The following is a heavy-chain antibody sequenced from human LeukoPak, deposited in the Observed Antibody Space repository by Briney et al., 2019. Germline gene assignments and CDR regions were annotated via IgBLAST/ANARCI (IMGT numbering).Heavy chain of an antibody. Sequence: SETLSLTCTVSGGSISSYYWSWIRQPPGKGLEWIGYIYYSGSTNYNPSLKSRVTISVDTSKNQFSLKPSSVTAADTAVYYCARGDYYDSGGYYYWGQGTLVTVSS. CDR1: GGSISSYY. J-gene: IGHJ4*02. CDR2: IYYSGST. D-gene: IGHD3-22*01. V-gene: IGHV4-59*01. CDR3: ARGDYYDSGGYYY.